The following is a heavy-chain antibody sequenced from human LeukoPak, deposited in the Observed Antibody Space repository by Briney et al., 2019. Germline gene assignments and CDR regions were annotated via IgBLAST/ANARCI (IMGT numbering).Heavy chain of an antibody. CDR3: ARVFRKYDCSSTSCPFDP. J-gene: IGHJ5*02. D-gene: IGHD2-2*01. V-gene: IGHV1-2*02. CDR1: GCTFTGYY. CDR2: INPNGGGT. Sequence: ASVKVSCKASGCTFTGYYMHWVRQAPGQGLEWMGWINPNGGGTNYAQKFQGRVTMTRDTSISTAYMELSRLRSDDTAVYYCARVFRKYDCSSTSCPFDPWGQGTLVTVSS.